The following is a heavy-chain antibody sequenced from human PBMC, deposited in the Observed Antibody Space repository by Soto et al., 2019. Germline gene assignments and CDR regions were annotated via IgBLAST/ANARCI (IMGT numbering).Heavy chain of an antibody. CDR1: GFTFSSYG. Sequence: QVQLVESGGGVVQPGRSLRLSCAASGFTFSSYGMHWVRQAPGKGLEWVAVISYDGSNKYYADSVKGRFTISRDNSKNTLYLQMTSLRAEDTAVYYCAKDLLATGRAYGMDVWGQGTTVTVSS. CDR2: ISYDGSNK. J-gene: IGHJ6*02. V-gene: IGHV3-30*18. CDR3: AKDLLATGRAYGMDV.